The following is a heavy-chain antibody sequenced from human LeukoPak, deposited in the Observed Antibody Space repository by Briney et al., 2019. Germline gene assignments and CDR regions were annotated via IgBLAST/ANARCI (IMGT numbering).Heavy chain of an antibody. V-gene: IGHV3-48*03. Sequence: GGSLRLSCAASGFTFSNYEMHWVRQAPGKGLEWVSYISSSGSDIYYADSVKGRFTISRDNAKNSLYPHMNSLRAEDTAVYYCARDYGGSSPFDYWGQGTLVTVSS. D-gene: IGHD4-23*01. CDR1: GFTFSNYE. CDR2: ISSSGSDI. CDR3: ARDYGGSSPFDY. J-gene: IGHJ4*02.